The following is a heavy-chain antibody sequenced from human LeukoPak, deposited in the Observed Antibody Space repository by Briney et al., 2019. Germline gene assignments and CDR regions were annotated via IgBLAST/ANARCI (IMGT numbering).Heavy chain of an antibody. CDR1: GFALSSHW. V-gene: IGHV3-7*03. CDR3: ARNNGMDV. J-gene: IGHJ6*02. CDR2: VNRDGSET. Sequence: GGSLRLSCAVSGFALSSHWMTWVRQVPGRGPEWVANVNRDGSETYYLDSVKGRFTISKDNAKNSLYLQMNSLRAEDTALYHCARNNGMDVWGQGTTVIVSS.